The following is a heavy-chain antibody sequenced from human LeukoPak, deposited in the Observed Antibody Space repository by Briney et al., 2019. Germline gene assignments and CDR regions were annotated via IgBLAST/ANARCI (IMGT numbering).Heavy chain of an antibody. CDR1: GFTFSSYS. CDR3: ARGEAKGAGSMTLLVY. J-gene: IGHJ4*02. Sequence: GGSLRLSCAASGFTFSSYSMNWVRQAPGKGLEWVSSISSSSSYIYYADSVKGRFTISRDNAKNSLYLQMNSLRAEDTAVYYCARGEAKGAGSMTLLVYWGQGTLVTVSS. V-gene: IGHV3-21*01. CDR2: ISSSSSYI. D-gene: IGHD6-6*01.